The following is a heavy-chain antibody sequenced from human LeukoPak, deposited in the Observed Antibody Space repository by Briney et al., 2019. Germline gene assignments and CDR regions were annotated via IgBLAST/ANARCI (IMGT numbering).Heavy chain of an antibody. J-gene: IGHJ3*01. D-gene: IGHD2-21*01. Sequence: GESLKISCKGSGYSFTNYWIGWVRQMPGKGLEWMGIIYPIDSDTRYSPSFRGQVTFSADKSISTAYLQWSSLKASDTAMYYCARPSAYGEDAFDVWGQGTMATVSS. CDR1: GYSFTNYW. CDR2: IYPIDSDT. V-gene: IGHV5-51*01. CDR3: ARPSAYGEDAFDV.